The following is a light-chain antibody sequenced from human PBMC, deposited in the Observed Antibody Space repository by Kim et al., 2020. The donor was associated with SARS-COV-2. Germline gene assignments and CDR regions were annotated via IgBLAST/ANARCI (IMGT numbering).Light chain of an antibody. Sequence: VAWAQTVRITCQGDSLRSYYATWYQQKPGQAPIVVIYGKNNRPSGIPDRFSGSSSGNTASLTITGTQAGDEADYYCNSRDSNDNVVFGGGTQLTVL. CDR3: NSRDSNDNVV. CDR1: SLRSYY. J-gene: IGLJ2*01. CDR2: GKN. V-gene: IGLV3-19*01.